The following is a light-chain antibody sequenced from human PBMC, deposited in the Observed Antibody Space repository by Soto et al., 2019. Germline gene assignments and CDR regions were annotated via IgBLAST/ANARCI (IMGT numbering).Light chain of an antibody. V-gene: IGKV3-11*01. Sequence: IVLTQSPGTVSLSPGERATLSCRASQSVANNYLAWYQQKPSQAPSLLIDDASNRATGVAARFSGSGSGTDFTLTISSXDPEDFAVYYCQQRSKWPITFGQGTRLEIK. CDR3: QQRSKWPIT. CDR2: DAS. J-gene: IGKJ5*01. CDR1: QSVANNY.